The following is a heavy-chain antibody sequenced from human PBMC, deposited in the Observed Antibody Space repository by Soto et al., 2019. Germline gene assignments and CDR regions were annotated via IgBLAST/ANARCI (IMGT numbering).Heavy chain of an antibody. J-gene: IGHJ4*02. D-gene: IGHD5-18*01. CDR3: ARVRGHSYGYADY. CDR2: ISGSGDPI. V-gene: IGHV3-48*02. Sequence: TGGSLRLSCAASGFIFSPYSMNWVRQAPGKGLEWVAFISGSGDPIYYAESVRGRFTISRDNAGHSLYLQMNSLRDDDTAVYYCARVRGHSYGYADYWGQGTLVTVSS. CDR1: GFIFSPYS.